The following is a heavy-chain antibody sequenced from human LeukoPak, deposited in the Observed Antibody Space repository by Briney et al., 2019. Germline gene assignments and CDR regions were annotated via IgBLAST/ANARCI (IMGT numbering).Heavy chain of an antibody. V-gene: IGHV1-46*01. CDR1: GYTFTSYY. D-gene: IGHD2-21*02. J-gene: IGHJ4*02. CDR3: ARAGPCGGGDCYSFDY. CDR2: INPSGGST. Sequence: ASVKVSCKASGYTFTSYYMHWVRQAPGQGLEWMGIINPSGGSTSYAQKFQGRVTITADESTSTAYMELSSLRSEDTAVYYCARAGPCGGGDCYSFDYWGQGTLVTVSS.